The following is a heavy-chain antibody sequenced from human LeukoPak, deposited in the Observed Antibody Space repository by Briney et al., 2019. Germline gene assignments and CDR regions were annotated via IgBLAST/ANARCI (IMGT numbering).Heavy chain of an antibody. J-gene: IGHJ4*02. CDR2: INHSGST. D-gene: IGHD3-22*01. V-gene: IGHV4-34*01. CDR3: ARVYIHTYYYDSSGYYYNDY. CDR1: GGSFSGYY. Sequence: SETLSLTCAVYGGSFSGYYWSWIRQPPGKGLEWIGEINHSGSTNYNPSLKSRVTISVDTSKNQFSLKLSSVTAADTAVYYCARVYIHTYYYDSSGYYYNDYWGQGTLVTVSS.